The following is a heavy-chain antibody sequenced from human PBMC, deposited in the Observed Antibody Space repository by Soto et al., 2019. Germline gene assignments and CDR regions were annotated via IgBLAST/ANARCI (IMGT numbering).Heavy chain of an antibody. D-gene: IGHD2-15*01. CDR3: VKVAGGGLFDY. CDR2: IHYTGST. CDR1: RGSINNSY. V-gene: IGHV4-59*01. J-gene: IGHJ4*02. Sequence: SETLSLTCTVSRGSINNSYWTWIRQPPGKRLEWIGYIHYTGSTNYNPSLRGRVTMSVDTSKNQFSLKLTSVTAADTAVYYCVKVAGGGLFDYWGPGNLVTSPQ.